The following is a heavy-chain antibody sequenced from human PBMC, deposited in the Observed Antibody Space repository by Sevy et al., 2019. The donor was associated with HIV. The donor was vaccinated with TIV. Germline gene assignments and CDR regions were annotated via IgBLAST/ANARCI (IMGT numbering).Heavy chain of an antibody. V-gene: IGHV3-7*01. CDR1: GFTFSAYW. CDR2: IKSDGSDK. CDR3: AEETVGRFDS. J-gene: IGHJ4*02. D-gene: IGHD3-16*01. Sequence: GGSLRLSCAASGFTFSAYWMNWVRQAPGKGLEWVANIKSDGSDKHYVDSVEGRFTIPRDNAKNSLYLQMNSLRVEDTAVYYCAEETVGRFDSWGQGTLVTVSS.